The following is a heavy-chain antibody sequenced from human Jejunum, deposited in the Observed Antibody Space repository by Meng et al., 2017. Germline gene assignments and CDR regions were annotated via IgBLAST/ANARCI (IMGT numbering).Heavy chain of an antibody. D-gene: IGHD2-2*02. V-gene: IGHV1-2*06. Sequence: QVHWVESGTEVTNPWASVKVSCKASGYTFSVYYYHWVRQAPGQGLEWVGRLNPINGDTEYAQKFQGRITMTRDRSIGTAYMELSSLTYDDTAIYYCARDLGEKVVPDAIIWGRGTLVTVSS. CDR3: ARDLGEKVVPDAII. CDR1: GYTFSVYY. CDR2: LNPINGDT. J-gene: IGHJ4*02.